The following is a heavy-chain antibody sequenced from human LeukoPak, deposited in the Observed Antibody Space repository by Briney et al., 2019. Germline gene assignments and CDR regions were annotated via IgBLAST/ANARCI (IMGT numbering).Heavy chain of an antibody. V-gene: IGHV1-2*02. CDR1: GYTFTGYY. CDR3: AREDYRSSSGALH. CDR2: INPNSGGT. J-gene: IGHJ4*02. Sequence: ASVKVSCKASGYTFTGYYMHWVRQAPGQGLEWMGWINPNSGGTNYAQKFQGRVTMTRDTSISTAYMELSRLRSDDTAVYYCAREDYRSSSGALHWGQGTLVTVSS. D-gene: IGHD6-6*01.